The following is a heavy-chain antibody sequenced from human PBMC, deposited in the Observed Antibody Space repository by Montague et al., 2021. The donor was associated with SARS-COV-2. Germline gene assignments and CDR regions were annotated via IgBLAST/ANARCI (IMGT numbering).Heavy chain of an antibody. Sequence: SLRLSCAASGFTFSTYPLSWVRQAPGKGLEWVSSIRSSGSNTFYADSVKGRFTISRDNSKNTLYLQMNRLRAEDTAVYHCAKGRIGYPPDYWGQGTLVTVSS. CDR2: IRSSGSNT. CDR3: AKGRIGYPPDY. D-gene: IGHD3-22*01. V-gene: IGHV3-23*01. CDR1: GFTFSTYP. J-gene: IGHJ4*02.